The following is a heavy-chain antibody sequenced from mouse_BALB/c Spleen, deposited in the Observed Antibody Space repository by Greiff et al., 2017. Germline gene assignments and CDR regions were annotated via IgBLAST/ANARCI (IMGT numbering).Heavy chain of an antibody. Sequence: EVQLQQSGPGLVKPSQSLSLTCSVTGYSITSGYYWNWIRQFPGNKLEWMGYISYDGSNNYNPSLKNRISITRDTSKNQFFLKLNSVTTEDTATYYCARYDIDYWGQGTTLTVSS. CDR1: GYSITSGYY. CDR3: ARYDIDY. V-gene: IGHV3-6*02. J-gene: IGHJ2*01. CDR2: ISYDGSN. D-gene: IGHD2-14*01.